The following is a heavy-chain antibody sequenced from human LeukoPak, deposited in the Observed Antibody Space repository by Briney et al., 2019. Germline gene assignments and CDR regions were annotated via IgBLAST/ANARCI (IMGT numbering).Heavy chain of an antibody. D-gene: IGHD3-3*01. CDR2: IIPMFGSA. V-gene: IGHV1-69*01. J-gene: IGHJ4*02. CDR3: ARQKAYDLTAAGYYFDF. CDR1: GGTFNTYS. Sequence: GSSVKVSCKASGGTFNTYSISWVRQAPGQGLEWMGGIIPMFGSANSAQKFQDRVTITADESTSTVYMELSSLRSDDTAVYYCARQKAYDLTAAGYYFDFWGQGTLVTVSS.